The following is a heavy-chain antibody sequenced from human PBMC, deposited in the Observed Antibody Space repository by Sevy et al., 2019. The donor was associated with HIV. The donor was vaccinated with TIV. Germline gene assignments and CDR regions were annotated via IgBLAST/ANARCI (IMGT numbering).Heavy chain of an antibody. J-gene: IGHJ4*02. CDR2: IYPGDSDT. CDR3: ARYPIVVVPAAQYYFDY. Sequence: GESLKISCKGSGYTFTNYWNGWVRQMPGKGLEWMGIIYPGDSDTRYSPSFQGQVTISADKSISTDYLQWSSLKASDTAMYYCARYPIVVVPAAQYYFDYWGQGTLVTVSS. CDR1: GYTFTNYW. D-gene: IGHD2-2*01. V-gene: IGHV5-51*01.